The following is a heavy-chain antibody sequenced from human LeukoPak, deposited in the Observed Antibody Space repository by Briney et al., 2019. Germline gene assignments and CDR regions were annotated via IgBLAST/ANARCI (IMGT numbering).Heavy chain of an antibody. CDR1: GFTFSSYW. CDR2: IKQDGSEK. J-gene: IGHJ3*02. V-gene: IGHV3-7*01. D-gene: IGHD4-23*01. Sequence: GGSLRLSCAASGFTFSSYWMSWVRQAPGKGLEWVANIKQDGSEKYYVDSVKGRFTISRDNAKNSLYLQMNSLRAEDTAVYYCARGVRWFRYAFDIWGQGTMVTVSS. CDR3: ARGVRWFRYAFDI.